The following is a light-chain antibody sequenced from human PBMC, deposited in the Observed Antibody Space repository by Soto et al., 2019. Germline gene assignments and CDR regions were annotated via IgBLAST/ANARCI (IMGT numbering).Light chain of an antibody. CDR3: QQYNNYSPNT. CDR2: DAS. V-gene: IGKV1-5*01. Sequence: DIQMTQSPSTLPASVGDRVTITCRASQSISSWLAWYQQKPGKAPKLLIYDASSLESGVPSRFSGSGSGTEFTLTISSLQPDDFATYYCQQYNNYSPNTFGQGTKLEIK. CDR1: QSISSW. J-gene: IGKJ2*01.